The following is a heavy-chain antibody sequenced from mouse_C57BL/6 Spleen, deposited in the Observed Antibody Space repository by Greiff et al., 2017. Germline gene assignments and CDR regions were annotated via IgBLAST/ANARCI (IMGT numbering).Heavy chain of an antibody. Sequence: VQLQQSGAELVKPGASVKLSCKASGYTFTSYWMHWVKQRPGQGLEWIGMIHPNSGSTNYNEKFKSKATLTVDKSSSTAYMQLSSLTSEDSAVYYCARSGTTVVDNYWGQGTTLTVSS. D-gene: IGHD1-1*01. CDR3: ARSGTTVVDNY. CDR2: IHPNSGST. J-gene: IGHJ2*01. CDR1: GYTFTSYW. V-gene: IGHV1-64*01.